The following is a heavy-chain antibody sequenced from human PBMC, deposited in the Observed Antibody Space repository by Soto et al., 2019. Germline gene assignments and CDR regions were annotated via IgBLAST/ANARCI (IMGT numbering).Heavy chain of an antibody. CDR1: GGSISSSNW. Sequence: SETLSLTCAVSGGSISSSNWWSWVRQPPGKGLEWIGEIYHSGSTNYNPSLKSRVTISVDKSKNQFSLKLSSVTAADTAVYYCARGIVVVVAARLGGWFDPWGQGTLVTVSS. D-gene: IGHD2-15*01. V-gene: IGHV4-4*02. J-gene: IGHJ5*02. CDR2: IYHSGST. CDR3: ARGIVVVVAARLGGWFDP.